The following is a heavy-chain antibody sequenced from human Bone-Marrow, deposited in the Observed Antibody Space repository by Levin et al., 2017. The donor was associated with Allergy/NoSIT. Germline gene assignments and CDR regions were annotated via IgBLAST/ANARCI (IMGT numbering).Heavy chain of an antibody. CDR2: MNPNTGGT. Sequence: ASVKVSCKASGYTFTGNFIHWVRQAPGQGLEWMGWMNPNTGGTHYAQKFQGRVAMTRDTSISTAYLDLTRLRSDDTAVYFCARGGSNGWFRQGNEVFDFWGLGTMVTVSS. CDR3: ARGGSNGWFRQGNEVFDF. D-gene: IGHD6-19*01. CDR1: GYTFTGNF. J-gene: IGHJ3*01. V-gene: IGHV1-2*02.